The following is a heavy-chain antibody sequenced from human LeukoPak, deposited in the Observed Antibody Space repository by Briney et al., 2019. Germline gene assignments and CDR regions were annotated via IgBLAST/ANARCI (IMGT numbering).Heavy chain of an antibody. CDR2: ISYSGRTI. Sequence: SGGSLRLSCAASGFIFSTYEMNWVRQAPGKGLEWLSYISYSGRTIYYADSVKGRFTISRDNAKNSLYLQMNSLRVEDTAFYYCATASSGWFLTSWGQGTLVTVSS. CDR3: ATASSGWFLTS. J-gene: IGHJ5*02. D-gene: IGHD6-19*01. CDR1: GFIFSTYE. V-gene: IGHV3-48*03.